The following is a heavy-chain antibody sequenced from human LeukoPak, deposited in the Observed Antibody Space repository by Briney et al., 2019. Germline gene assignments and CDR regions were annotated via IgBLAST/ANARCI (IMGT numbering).Heavy chain of an antibody. CDR2: IYSGGST. CDR1: GFTFSSYS. Sequence: GGSLRLSCAASGFTFSSYSMNWVRQAPGKGLEWVSVIYSGGSTYYADSVKGRFTISRDNSKNTLYLQLNSLRAEDTAVYYCARGSGSYFGIRPYDYWGQGTLVAVSS. D-gene: IGHD1-26*01. V-gene: IGHV3-53*01. CDR3: ARGSGSYFGIRPYDY. J-gene: IGHJ4*02.